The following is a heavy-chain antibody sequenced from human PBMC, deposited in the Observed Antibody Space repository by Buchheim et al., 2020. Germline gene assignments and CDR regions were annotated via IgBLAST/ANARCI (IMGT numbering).Heavy chain of an antibody. D-gene: IGHD2/OR15-2a*01. Sequence: EVQLVESGGGLVQPGGSLRLSCAASGFTFSSFWMSWVRQAPGKGLEWVANIKQDGSDKYYVDSVKGRLIISRDNAKNSLYLQMNSLRPEDTAVYYCVRIYGRGNFVLWGRGTL. CDR3: VRIYGRGNFVL. CDR2: IKQDGSDK. V-gene: IGHV3-7*01. CDR1: GFTFSSFW. J-gene: IGHJ2*01.